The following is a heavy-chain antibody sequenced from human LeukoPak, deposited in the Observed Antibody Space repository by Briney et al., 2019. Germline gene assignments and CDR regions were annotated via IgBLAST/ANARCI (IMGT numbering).Heavy chain of an antibody. CDR1: GLVLSNYA. V-gene: IGHV3-23*01. CDR3: AKWGDYDVLTGYYVPDF. D-gene: IGHD3-9*01. Sequence: GASLRLSCAASGLVLSNYAMYWVRQAPGKGLEWVSAISGRSNNTYYSVSVQGRVTSSRNSSKNTLYLQVTSLRADDTAVYYCAKWGDYDVLTGYYVPDFWGQGTLVTVSS. J-gene: IGHJ4*02. CDR2: ISGRSNNT.